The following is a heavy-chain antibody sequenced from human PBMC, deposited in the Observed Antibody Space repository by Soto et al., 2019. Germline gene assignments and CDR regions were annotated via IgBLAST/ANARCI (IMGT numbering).Heavy chain of an antibody. CDR1: GGSISSGDYY. CDR3: ARNDFWSAEGGNWFDP. D-gene: IGHD3-3*01. Sequence: SETLSLTCTVSGGSISSGDYYWSWIRQPPGKGLEWIGYIYYSGSTYYNPSLKSRVTISVDTSKNQFSLKLSSVTAADTAVYYCARNDFWSAEGGNWFDPWGQGTLVTVSS. CDR2: IYYSGST. J-gene: IGHJ5*02. V-gene: IGHV4-30-4*01.